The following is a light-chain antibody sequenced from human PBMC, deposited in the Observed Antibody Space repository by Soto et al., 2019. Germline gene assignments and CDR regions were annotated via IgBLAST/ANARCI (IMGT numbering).Light chain of an antibody. CDR2: EVG. CDR3: NSQTTSGIRV. Sequence: QSALTQPPSASGSPGQSVTISCTGTKNDIGVYDFVSWYQHHPGKAPRLIIYEVGYRPSGVSNRFSGSKSAYTASLTISGLQAEDEADYYCNSQTTSGIRVFGTGTKLTVL. V-gene: IGLV2-14*01. CDR1: KNDIGVYDF. J-gene: IGLJ1*01.